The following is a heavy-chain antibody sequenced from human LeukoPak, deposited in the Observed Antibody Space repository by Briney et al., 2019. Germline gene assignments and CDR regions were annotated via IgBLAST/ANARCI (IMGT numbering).Heavy chain of an antibody. D-gene: IGHD4-11*01. CDR1: GFTFGDYA. CDR3: TRFYITTDDY. Sequence: GGSLRLSCTASGFTFGDYAMSWVRQAPGKGLEWVGFIRSKAYGGATEYAASVKGRFTISRDDSKSIAYLQMNSLKTEDTAVYYCTRFYITTDDYWGQGTLVTVSS. CDR2: IRSKAYGGAT. J-gene: IGHJ4*02. V-gene: IGHV3-49*04.